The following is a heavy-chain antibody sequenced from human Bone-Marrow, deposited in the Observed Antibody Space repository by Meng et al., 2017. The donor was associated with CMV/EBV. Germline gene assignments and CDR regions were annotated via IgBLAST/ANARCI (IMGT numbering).Heavy chain of an antibody. V-gene: IGHV3-74*01. CDR1: GFTFSSYW. CDR2: INSDGSST. Sequence: GGSLRLSCAFSGFTFSSYWMHWVRQATGKGLVWVSRINSDGSSTSYADSVKGRFTISRDNAKNTLYLQMNSLRAEDTAVYYCASLRFGEPPLYYYYRMDVWGQGTTVTVSS. J-gene: IGHJ6*02. CDR3: ASLRFGEPPLYYYYRMDV. D-gene: IGHD3-10*01.